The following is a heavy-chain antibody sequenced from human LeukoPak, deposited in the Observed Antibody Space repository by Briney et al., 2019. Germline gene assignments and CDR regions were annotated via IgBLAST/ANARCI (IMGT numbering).Heavy chain of an antibody. Sequence: GSVKVSCKASGYTFTSYEINWVRQATGQGLELMGWINPNSGNTGYAQKFQGRVTMTRNTSISTAYMELSSLRSEDTAVYYCARVIVPNWFDPWGQGTPVTVSS. V-gene: IGHV1-8*01. J-gene: IGHJ5*02. CDR3: ARVIVPNWFDP. CDR2: INPNSGNT. D-gene: IGHD3-22*01. CDR1: GYTFTSYE.